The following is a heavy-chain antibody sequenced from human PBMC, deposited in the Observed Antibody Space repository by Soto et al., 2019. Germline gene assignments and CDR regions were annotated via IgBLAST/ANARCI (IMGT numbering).Heavy chain of an antibody. CDR3: VGTGTTDDY. CDR1: GASVSSGDYY. D-gene: IGHD4-17*01. J-gene: IGHJ4*02. Sequence: VFLTCTVSGASVSSGDYYWSCIRQPPGKGLEWIGYIYNSGGSYYNPSLKGRLTISIDTSKNQFSLKLNSVTAADTAIYYCVGTGTTDDYWGRGTLVTVSS. V-gene: IGHV4-30-4*01. CDR2: IYNSGGS.